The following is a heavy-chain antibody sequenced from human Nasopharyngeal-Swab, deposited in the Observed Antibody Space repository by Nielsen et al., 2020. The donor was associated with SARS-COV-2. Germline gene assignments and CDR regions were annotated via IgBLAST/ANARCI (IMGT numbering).Heavy chain of an antibody. Sequence: VRQAPGKGLEWVSYISSSGSTRYYADSVKGRFTISRDSAKNSLYLQMNSLRAEDTAVYYCARDYCSSTSCYDYWGQGTLVTVSS. CDR3: ARDYCSSTSCYDY. J-gene: IGHJ4*02. CDR2: ISSSGSTR. D-gene: IGHD2-2*01. V-gene: IGHV3-48*03.